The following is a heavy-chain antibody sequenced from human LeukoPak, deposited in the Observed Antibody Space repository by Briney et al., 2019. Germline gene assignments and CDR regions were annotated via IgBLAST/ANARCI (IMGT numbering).Heavy chain of an antibody. J-gene: IGHJ3*02. V-gene: IGHV3-7*01. CDR2: IKQDGSEK. D-gene: IGHD3-10*01. CDR3: ARAVWFGVKNAFDI. CDR1: GFTFSSYW. Sequence: GGSLRLSCAASGFTFSSYWMSWGRQAPGKGLEWVANIKQDGSEKYYVDSVKGRFTISRDNAKNSLYLQMNSLRAEDTAVYYCARAVWFGVKNAFDIWGQGTMVTVSS.